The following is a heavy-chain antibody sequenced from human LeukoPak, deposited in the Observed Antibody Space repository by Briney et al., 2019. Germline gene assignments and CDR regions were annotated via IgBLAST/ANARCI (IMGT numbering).Heavy chain of an antibody. V-gene: IGHV3-15*01. D-gene: IGHD3-10*01. CDR1: GFTFSNAW. J-gene: IGHJ5*02. CDR3: ARASGYYYGSGIAWFDP. Sequence: PGGSLRLSCAASGFTFSNAWMSWVRQAPGKGLEWVGRIKSKTDGGTTDYAAPVKGRFTISRDDSKNTLYLQMNSLRAADTAVYYCARASGYYYGSGIAWFDPWGEGTLVSVSS. CDR2: IKSKTDGGTT.